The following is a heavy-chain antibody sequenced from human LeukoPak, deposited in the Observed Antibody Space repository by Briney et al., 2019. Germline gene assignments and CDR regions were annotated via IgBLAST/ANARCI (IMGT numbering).Heavy chain of an antibody. CDR1: GFTFNGYA. CDR3: AKGYYDFWSYWDYMDV. D-gene: IGHD3-3*01. Sequence: PGRSLRLSCAASGFTFNGYAMRWVRQAPGKGLEWVSGISWNSGSICYADSVKGRFTISRDNAKNSLYLQMNSLRAEDMALYYCAKGYYDFWSYWDYMDVWGKGTTVTVSS. J-gene: IGHJ6*03. CDR2: ISWNSGSI. V-gene: IGHV3-9*03.